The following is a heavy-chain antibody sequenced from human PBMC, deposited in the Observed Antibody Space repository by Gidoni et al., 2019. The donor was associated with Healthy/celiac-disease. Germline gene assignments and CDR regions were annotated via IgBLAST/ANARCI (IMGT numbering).Heavy chain of an antibody. CDR1: GFTFSDYY. D-gene: IGHD6-6*01. CDR3: ARDGSSNDAFDI. J-gene: IGHJ3*02. CDR2: ISSSSSYT. Sequence: QVQLVESGGGLVKPGGSLRLSCAASGFTFSDYYMSWIRQAPGKGLEWVSYISSSSSYTNYADSVKGRFTISRDNAKNSLYLQMNSLRAEDTAVYYCARDGSSNDAFDIWGQGTMVTVSS. V-gene: IGHV3-11*06.